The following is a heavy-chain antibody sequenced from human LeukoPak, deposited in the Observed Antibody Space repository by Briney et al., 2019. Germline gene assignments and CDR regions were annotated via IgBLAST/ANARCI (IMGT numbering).Heavy chain of an antibody. V-gene: IGHV3-21*01. D-gene: IGHD4-17*01. Sequence: PGGSLRLSCAASGFTFSSYGMHWVRQAPGKGLEWVSSISSSSSYIYYADSVKGRFTISRDNAKNSLYLQMNSLRAEDTAVYYCARALTPLDYGDYVYSYYFDYWGQGTLVTVSS. CDR1: GFTFSSYG. J-gene: IGHJ4*02. CDR3: ARALTPLDYGDYVYSYYFDY. CDR2: ISSSSSYI.